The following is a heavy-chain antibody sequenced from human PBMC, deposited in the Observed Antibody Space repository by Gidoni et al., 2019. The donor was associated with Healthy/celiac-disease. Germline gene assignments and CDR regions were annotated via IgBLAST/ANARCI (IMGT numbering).Heavy chain of an antibody. CDR3: AKGGLDFWSGYRDNWFDP. D-gene: IGHD3-3*01. CDR2: IYHSGST. J-gene: IGHJ5*02. CDR1: GGSISSSNW. V-gene: IGHV4-4*02. Sequence: QVQLQESGPGLVKPSGTLSLTCAVSGGSISSSNWWSWVRQPPGKGLEWIGEIYHSGSTNYNPSLKSRVTISVDKSKNQFSLKLSSVTAADTAVYYCAKGGLDFWSGYRDNWFDPWGQGTLVTVSS.